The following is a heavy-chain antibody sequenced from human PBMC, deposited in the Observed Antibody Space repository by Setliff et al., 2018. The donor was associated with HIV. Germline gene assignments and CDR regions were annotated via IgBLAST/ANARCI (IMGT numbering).Heavy chain of an antibody. CDR1: GFTFSSYW. J-gene: IGHJ6*03. D-gene: IGHD3-9*01. CDR3: VREAWSAIRYFDWLLSYMDV. Sequence: GESLKISCAASGFTFSSYWMHWVRQAPGEGLVWVARVNTDGSSTNYADSVKGRFTISRDNAKNTLNLQMHSLRAEDTAVYFCVREAWSAIRYFDWLLSYMDVWGKGTAVTVSS. CDR2: VNTDGSST. V-gene: IGHV3-74*01.